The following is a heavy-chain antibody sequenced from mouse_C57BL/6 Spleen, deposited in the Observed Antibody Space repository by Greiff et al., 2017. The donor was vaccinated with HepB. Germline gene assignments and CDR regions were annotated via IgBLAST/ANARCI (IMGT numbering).Heavy chain of an antibody. V-gene: IGHV14-4*01. CDR2: IDPENGDT. D-gene: IGHD3-3*01. Sequence: EVQLQQSGAELVRPGASVKLSCTASGFNIKDDYMHWVKQRPEQGLEWIGWIDPENGDTEYASKFQGKATITADTSSNTAYLQLSSLTSEDTAVYYYSTVCRGYWGQGTTLTVSS. CDR3: STVCRGY. J-gene: IGHJ2*01. CDR1: GFNIKDDY.